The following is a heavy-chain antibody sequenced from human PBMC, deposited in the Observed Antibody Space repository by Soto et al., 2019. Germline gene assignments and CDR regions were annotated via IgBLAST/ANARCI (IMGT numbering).Heavy chain of an antibody. CDR3: ARDFREESSGYIGYFDY. Sequence: GASVKVSCXASGYTFTSYYMHWVRQAPGQGLEWMGIINPSGGSTSYAQKFQGRVTMTRDTSTSTVYMELSSLRSEDTAVYYCARDFREESSGYIGYFDYWGQGTLVTVSS. J-gene: IGHJ4*02. V-gene: IGHV1-46*01. CDR1: GYTFTSYY. CDR2: INPSGGST. D-gene: IGHD3-22*01.